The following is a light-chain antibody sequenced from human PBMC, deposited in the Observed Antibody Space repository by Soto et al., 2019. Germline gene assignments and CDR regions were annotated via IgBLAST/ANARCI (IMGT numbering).Light chain of an antibody. CDR1: SNDVGSYTY. J-gene: IGLJ2*01. V-gene: IGLV2-14*01. CDR3: SSFTSISTLL. Sequence: QSALTQPASVSGSPGQSITISCTGTSNDVGSYTYVSWYQQHPGKVPKLIIYEVTKRPSEVSHRFSGSKSGNTASLTISGLQAEDEANYYCSSFTSISTLLFGGGTKLTVL. CDR2: EVT.